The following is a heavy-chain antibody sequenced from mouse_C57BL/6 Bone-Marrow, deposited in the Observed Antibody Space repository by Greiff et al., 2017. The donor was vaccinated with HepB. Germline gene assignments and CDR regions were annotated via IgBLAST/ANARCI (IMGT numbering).Heavy chain of an antibody. D-gene: IGHD2-1*01. Sequence: EVQLQESGPVLVKPGASVKMSCKASGYTFTDYYMNWVKQSHGKSLEWIGVINPYNGGTSYNQKFKGKATLTVDKSSSTAYMELNSLTSEDSAVYYCARWGDGNYPYFDYWGQGTTLTVSS. V-gene: IGHV1-19*01. CDR1: GYTFTDYY. CDR3: ARWGDGNYPYFDY. J-gene: IGHJ2*01. CDR2: INPYNGGT.